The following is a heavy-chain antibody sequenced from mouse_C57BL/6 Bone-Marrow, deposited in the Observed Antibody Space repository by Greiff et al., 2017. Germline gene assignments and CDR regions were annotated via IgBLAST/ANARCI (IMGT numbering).Heavy chain of an antibody. Sequence: VKLLESGAELVRPGTSVKMSCKASGYTFTNYWIGWAKQRPGHGLEWIGDIYPGGGYTNYNEKFKGKATLTADKSSSTAYMQFSSLTSEDSAIYYCARRDGAWFAYWGQGTLVTVSA. J-gene: IGHJ3*01. CDR1: GYTFTNYW. V-gene: IGHV1-63*01. CDR2: IYPGGGYT. D-gene: IGHD3-3*01. CDR3: ARRDGAWFAY.